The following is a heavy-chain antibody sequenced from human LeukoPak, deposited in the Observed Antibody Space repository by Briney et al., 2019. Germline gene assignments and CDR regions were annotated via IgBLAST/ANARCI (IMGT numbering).Heavy chain of an antibody. Sequence: SETLSLTCTVPGGSISSYYWSWIRHPPGKGLEWIGYIYYSGSTNYNPSLKSRVTIPVDTSKNQFSLKLSSVTAADTAVYYCAREPRCGGMDVWGQGTTVTVSS. CDR1: GGSISSYY. J-gene: IGHJ6*02. D-gene: IGHD1-26*01. V-gene: IGHV4-59*01. CDR2: IYYSGST. CDR3: AREPRCGGMDV.